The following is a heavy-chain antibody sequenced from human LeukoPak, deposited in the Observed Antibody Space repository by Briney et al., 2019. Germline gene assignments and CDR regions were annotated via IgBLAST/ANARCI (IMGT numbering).Heavy chain of an antibody. V-gene: IGHV4-59*08. Sequence: NPSETLSLTCTVSGGSISSYYWSWIRQPPGKGLEWIGYIYYSGSTNYNPSLKSRVTISVDTSENQFSLKLSSVTAADTAVYYCARLTITRRAFDYWGQGTLVTVSS. CDR3: ARLTITRRAFDY. CDR1: GGSISSYY. J-gene: IGHJ4*02. D-gene: IGHD3-3*01. CDR2: IYYSGST.